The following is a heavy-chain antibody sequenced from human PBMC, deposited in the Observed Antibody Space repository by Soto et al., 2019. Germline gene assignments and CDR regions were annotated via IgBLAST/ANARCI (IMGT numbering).Heavy chain of an antibody. V-gene: IGHV4-34*01. CDR1: GGSFSGYY. D-gene: IGHD5-12*01. CDR2: INHSGST. CDR3: ARRRSGYKKYYFDY. J-gene: IGHJ4*02. Sequence: SETLSLTCAVYGGSFSGYYWSWIRQPPGKGLEWIGEINHSGSTNYNPSLKSRVTISVDTSKNQFSLKLSSVTVADTAVYYCARRRSGYKKYYFDYWGQGTLVTVSS.